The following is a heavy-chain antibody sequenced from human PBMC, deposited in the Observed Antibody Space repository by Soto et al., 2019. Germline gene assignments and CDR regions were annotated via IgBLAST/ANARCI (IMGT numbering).Heavy chain of an antibody. J-gene: IGHJ6*02. V-gene: IGHV4-59*12. CDR1: GGSISSYY. CDR3: ARDRGAVDTAMVAGYYYGMDV. D-gene: IGHD5-18*01. Sequence: PSETLSLTCTASGGSISSYYWSWIRQPPGKGLEWIGYIYYSGSTYYNPSLKSRVTISVDTSKNQFSLQLNSVTPEDTAVYYCARDRGAVDTAMVAGYYYGMDVWGQGTTVIVSS. CDR2: IYYSGST.